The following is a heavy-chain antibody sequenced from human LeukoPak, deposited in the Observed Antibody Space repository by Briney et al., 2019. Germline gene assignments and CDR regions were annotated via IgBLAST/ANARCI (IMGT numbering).Heavy chain of an antibody. CDR1: GGSFTNYY. J-gene: IGHJ4*02. CDR2: INTKGST. D-gene: IGHD3-16*01. CDR3: ARGRVDYVWGNYGYWDY. Sequence: SETLSLTCTVSGGSFTNYYWSWIRQPAGEGLEWIGHINTKGSTSSNPSLKSPVIMSVDTSKNQFSLKLTSVTGADTAVYYCARGRVDYVWGNYGYWDYWGQGILVTVSS. V-gene: IGHV4-4*07.